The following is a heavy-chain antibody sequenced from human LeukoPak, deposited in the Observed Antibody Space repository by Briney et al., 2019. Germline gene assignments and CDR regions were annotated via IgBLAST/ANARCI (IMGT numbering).Heavy chain of an antibody. J-gene: IGHJ4*02. CDR3: ASLSYYYDSSGYYPFDY. CDR1: GGSISSYY. D-gene: IGHD3-22*01. CDR2: IYYSGRT. Sequence: SETLSLTCTVSGGSISSYYWSWIRQPPGKGVEWSGYIYYSGRTNYNPSLKSRVTISVDTSKNQFSLKLSSVTAADTAVYYCASLSYYYDSSGYYPFDYWGRGTLVTVSS. V-gene: IGHV4-59*08.